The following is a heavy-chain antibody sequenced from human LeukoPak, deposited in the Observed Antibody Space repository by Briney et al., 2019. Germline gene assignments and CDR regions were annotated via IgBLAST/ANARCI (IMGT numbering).Heavy chain of an antibody. CDR2: IWYDGSNK. J-gene: IGHJ6*02. Sequence: GGSLRLSCATSGFTFSSYGMHWVRQAPGKGLEWVAVIWYDGSNKYYADSVKGRLTISRDNSKNTLYLQMDSLRAEDTAVYYCAREPYDYYYYGMDVWGQGTTVTVSS. V-gene: IGHV3-33*08. CDR3: AREPYDYYYYGMDV. CDR1: GFTFSSYG.